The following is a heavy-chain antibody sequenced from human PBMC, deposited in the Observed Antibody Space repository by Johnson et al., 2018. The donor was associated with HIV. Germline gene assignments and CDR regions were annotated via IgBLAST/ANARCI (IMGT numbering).Heavy chain of an antibody. CDR1: GFTFSTYG. CDR2: ISYDGSNK. J-gene: IGHJ3*02. D-gene: IGHD3-10*01. V-gene: IGHV3-30*18. Sequence: QVQLVESGGGVVQPGRSLRLSCAASGFTFSTYGMHWVRQAPGKGLEWVAVISYDGSNKYYADSVKGRFTISRDNSKNTLYLQMNSLRAEDTAIYYCAKDYDNGWGSYGGAFDIWGKGTMVTVSS. CDR3: AKDYDNGWGSYGGAFDI.